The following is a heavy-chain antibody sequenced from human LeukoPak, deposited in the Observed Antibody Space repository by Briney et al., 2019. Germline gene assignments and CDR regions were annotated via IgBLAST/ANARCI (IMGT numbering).Heavy chain of an antibody. CDR2: ISYDGSNK. CDR1: GFTFSSYA. D-gene: IGHD2-21*01. CDR3: ARATGHIVVTDY. Sequence: GRSLRLSCAASGFTFSSYAMHWVRQPPAKGLEWVAVISYDGSNKYYADSVKGRFSISRDNSKNTLYLQMTSLRAEDTAVYYCARATGHIVVTDYWGQGTLVTVSS. J-gene: IGHJ4*02. V-gene: IGHV3-30-3*01.